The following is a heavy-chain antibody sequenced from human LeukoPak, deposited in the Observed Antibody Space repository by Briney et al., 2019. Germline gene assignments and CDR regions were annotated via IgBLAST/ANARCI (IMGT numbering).Heavy chain of an antibody. D-gene: IGHD2-2*01. CDR2: ISTSSSYI. J-gene: IGHJ4*02. CDR1: GFTFSSYW. Sequence: PGGSLRLSCAASGFTFSSYWMHWVRQAPGKGLEWVSYISTSSSYIHYADSVNGRFTISRDNAKKSLFLQMNSLRAEDTAVYYCARAPLHLAMYHYFDYWGQGTLVTVSS. V-gene: IGHV3-21*01. CDR3: ARAPLHLAMYHYFDY.